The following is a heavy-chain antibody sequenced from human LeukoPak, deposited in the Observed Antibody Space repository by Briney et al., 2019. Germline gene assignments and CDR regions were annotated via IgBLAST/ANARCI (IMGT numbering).Heavy chain of an antibody. J-gene: IGHJ4*02. CDR1: GFTFSSYA. D-gene: IGHD5-12*01. V-gene: IGHV3-23*01. CDR3: AKPLLPVATGGGDY. Sequence: PGGSLRLSCAASGFTFSSYAMSGVRQAPGKGLEGVSAISGSGGSTYYADSVRGRFTISRDNSKNTLYLQMNSLRAEDTAVYYCAKPLLPVATGGGDYWGQGTLVTVSS. CDR2: ISGSGGST.